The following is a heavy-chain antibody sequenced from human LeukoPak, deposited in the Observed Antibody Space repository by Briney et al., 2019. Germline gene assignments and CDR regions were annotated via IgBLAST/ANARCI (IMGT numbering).Heavy chain of an antibody. CDR1: GFTFSSYG. V-gene: IGHV3-33*01. Sequence: GGSLRLSCAASGFTFSSYGMHWVRQAPGKGLEWVAVIWYDGSNKYYADSVKGRFTISRDNSKNTLYLQMNSLRAEDTAVYYCARDGVVVPAADYNWFDPWGQGTLVNVSS. CDR2: IWYDGSNK. D-gene: IGHD2-2*01. CDR3: ARDGVVVPAADYNWFDP. J-gene: IGHJ5*02.